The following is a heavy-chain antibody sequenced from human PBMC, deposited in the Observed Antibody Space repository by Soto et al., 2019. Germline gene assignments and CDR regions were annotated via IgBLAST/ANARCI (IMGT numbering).Heavy chain of an antibody. CDR3: ARGKSIFYGMDV. Sequence: PGGSLRLSCAASGFTFSDYYMIWIRQAPGKGLEWVSYISSSGTTIYHADSVKGRFTISRDNAKNSLFLQMNSLRGEDTAVYYCARGKSIFYGMDVWGQGTTVTVSS. J-gene: IGHJ6*02. D-gene: IGHD2-15*01. CDR1: GFTFSDYY. V-gene: IGHV3-11*01. CDR2: ISSSGTTI.